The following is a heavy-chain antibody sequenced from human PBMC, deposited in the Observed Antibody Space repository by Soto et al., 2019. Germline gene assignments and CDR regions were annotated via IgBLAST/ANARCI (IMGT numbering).Heavy chain of an antibody. CDR2: ISYDGSNK. CDR1: GFTFNSYG. J-gene: IGHJ4*02. D-gene: IGHD3-16*02. CDR3: AKEDVITFGGVVAKFDY. Sequence: HPGGSLRLSCAASGFTFNSYGMHWVRQAPGKGLEWVALISYDGSNKYYADSVKGRFTISRDNSKNTLYLQMNSLRAEDTAVYYCAKEDVITFGGVVAKFDYWGQGTLVTV. V-gene: IGHV3-30*18.